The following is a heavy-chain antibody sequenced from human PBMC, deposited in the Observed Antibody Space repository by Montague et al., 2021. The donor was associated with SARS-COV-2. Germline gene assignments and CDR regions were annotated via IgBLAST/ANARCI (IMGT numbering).Heavy chain of an antibody. V-gene: IGHV2-70*11. J-gene: IGHJ4*02. D-gene: IGHD3-16*02. CDR3: ARTTMFTFGGVIVPFDY. CDR2: IDWDDDK. CDR1: GFSLSTSGMC. Sequence: PALVKPTQTLTLTCTFSGFSLSTSGMCVSWIRQPPGKALEWLARIDWDDDKYYSTSLKTRLTISKDTSKNQVVLTMTNMGPVDTATYYCARTTMFTFGGVIVPFDYWGQGTLVTVSS.